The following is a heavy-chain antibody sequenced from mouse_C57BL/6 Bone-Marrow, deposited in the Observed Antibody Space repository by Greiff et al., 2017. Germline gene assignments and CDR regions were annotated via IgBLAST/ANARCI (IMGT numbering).Heavy chain of an antibody. CDR3: ARQLRPPYYYAMDY. V-gene: IGHV1-55*01. Sequence: QVQLQPPGAELVKPGASVKMSCKASGYTFTSYWITWVKQRPGQGLEWIGDIYPGSGSTNYNEKFKSKATLTVATSSSTAYMQLSSLTSEDSAVYYCARQLRPPYYYAMDYWGQGTSVTVSS. CDR1: GYTFTSYW. D-gene: IGHD3-2*02. CDR2: IYPGSGST. J-gene: IGHJ4*01.